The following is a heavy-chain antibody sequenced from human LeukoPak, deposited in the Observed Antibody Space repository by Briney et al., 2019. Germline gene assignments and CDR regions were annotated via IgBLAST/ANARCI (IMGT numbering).Heavy chain of an antibody. D-gene: IGHD6-13*01. CDR2: ISPYSGNT. J-gene: IGHJ4*02. CDR1: GYLFINYG. V-gene: IGHV1-18*01. CDR3: ARPSGVSVAGSPYYFDF. Sequence: ASVRVSCTASGYLFINYGITWLRQAPGQGLECMGWISPYSGNTDYAQKLQGRVTMTTDRSTTTAYMELRSLGFYDTAVYYCARPSGVSVAGSPYYFDFWGQGTLITVSS.